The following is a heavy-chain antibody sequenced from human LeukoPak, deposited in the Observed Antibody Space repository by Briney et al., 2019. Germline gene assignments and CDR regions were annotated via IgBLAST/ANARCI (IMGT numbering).Heavy chain of an antibody. CDR1: GFTFSSYG. D-gene: IGHD3-9*01. CDR3: AKDPAFYDILTGSGGFDS. J-gene: IGHJ4*02. Sequence: PGGSLRLSCAASGFTFSSYGMNWVRQAPGKGLEWVSRVIAGGGTKHYADSVRGRFTIPRDNSKNTLYLDMNSLKFDDTAVYYCAKDPAFYDILTGSGGFDSWGQGTLVTVSS. CDR2: VIAGGGTK. V-gene: IGHV3-23*01.